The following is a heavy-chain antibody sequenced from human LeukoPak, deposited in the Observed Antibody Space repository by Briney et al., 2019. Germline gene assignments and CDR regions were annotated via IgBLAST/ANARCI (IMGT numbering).Heavy chain of an antibody. CDR3: YGGGY. Sequence: GGSLRLPCAASGFTFSSYAMHWVRQAPGKGLGYVSAISSNGGSTYYANSVKGRFTISRDNSKNTLYLQMGSLRAEDMAVYYCYGGGYWGQGTLVTVSS. CDR1: GFTFSSYA. J-gene: IGHJ4*02. V-gene: IGHV3-64*01. CDR2: ISSNGGST. D-gene: IGHD4-23*01.